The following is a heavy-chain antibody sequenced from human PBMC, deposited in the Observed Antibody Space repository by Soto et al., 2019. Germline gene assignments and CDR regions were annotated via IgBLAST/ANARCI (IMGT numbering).Heavy chain of an antibody. V-gene: IGHV1-69*06. J-gene: IGHJ6*02. CDR1: GGTFSSYA. CDR3: ARAEEVAAAGTEYYYGIDV. D-gene: IGHD6-13*01. Sequence: QVQLVQSGAEVKKPGSSVKVSCKASGGTFSSYAISWVRQAPGQGLAWMGGIIPIFGTANYAQRFQGRDTITADKSTSTAYMGLSSLRSEDTAVYDCARAEEVAAAGTEYYYGIDVWGQGTTVTVSS. CDR2: IIPIFGTA.